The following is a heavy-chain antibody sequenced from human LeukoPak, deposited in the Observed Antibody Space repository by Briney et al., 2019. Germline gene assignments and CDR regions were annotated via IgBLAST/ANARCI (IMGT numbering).Heavy chain of an antibody. CDR2: IYTSGST. CDR3: ARAAEWLPPADAFDI. Sequence: SETLSLTCTVSGGSISSGSYYWSWIRQPAGKGLEWIGRIYTSGSTNYNPSLKSRVTISVDPSKNQFSLKLSSVTAADTAVYYCARAAEWLPPADAFDIWGQGTMVTVSS. D-gene: IGHD5-18*01. V-gene: IGHV4-61*02. J-gene: IGHJ3*02. CDR1: GGSISSGSYY.